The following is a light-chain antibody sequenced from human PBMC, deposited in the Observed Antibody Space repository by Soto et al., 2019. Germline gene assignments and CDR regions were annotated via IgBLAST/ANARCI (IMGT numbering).Light chain of an antibody. J-gene: IGLJ1*01. Sequence: QSVLTQPPSVSGSPGQSVTISCTGTSSDVGGYNYVAWYQQHPGKAPKVMIYDVSKRPSGVPDRFSGSKSGNTAPLTISGLQAEDEADYYCCSSAGNLEVFGTGTKVTVL. V-gene: IGLV2-11*01. CDR3: CSSAGNLEV. CDR1: SSDVGGYNY. CDR2: DVS.